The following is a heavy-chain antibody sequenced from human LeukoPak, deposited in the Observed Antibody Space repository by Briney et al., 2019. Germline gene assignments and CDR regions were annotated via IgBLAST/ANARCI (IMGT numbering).Heavy chain of an antibody. V-gene: IGHV3-43*02. Sequence: GGSLRLSCAASGFTSDDYAMHWVRQAPGKGLEWVSLISGDGGSTYYADSVKGRFTISRDNSKNSLYLQMNSLRTEDTALYYCAKGHSGYDYSGLRYWGQGTLVTVSS. CDR1: GFTSDDYA. J-gene: IGHJ4*02. D-gene: IGHD5-12*01. CDR3: AKGHSGYDYSGLRY. CDR2: ISGDGGST.